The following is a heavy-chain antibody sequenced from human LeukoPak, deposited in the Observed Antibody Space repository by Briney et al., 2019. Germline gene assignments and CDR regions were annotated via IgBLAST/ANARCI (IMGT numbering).Heavy chain of an antibody. V-gene: IGHV4-4*02. CDR2: IYHSGST. J-gene: IGHJ6*03. D-gene: IGHD3-9*01. Sequence: SETLSLTCTVSGGSISSYYWSWVRQPPGKGLEWIGEIYHSGSTNYNPSLKSRVTISVDKSKNQFSLKLSSVTAADTAVYYCARGFVEAIGYYDILTGYYGGVYYYMDVWGKGTTVTVSS. CDR3: ARGFVEAIGYYDILTGYYGGVYYYMDV. CDR1: GGSISSYY.